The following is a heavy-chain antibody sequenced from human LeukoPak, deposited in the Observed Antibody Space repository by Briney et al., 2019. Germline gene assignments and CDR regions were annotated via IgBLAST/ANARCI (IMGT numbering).Heavy chain of an antibody. CDR3: ARGKQQLVRALDY. CDR2: ISSSGSTI. J-gene: IGHJ4*02. D-gene: IGHD6-13*01. Sequence: GGSLRLSCAASGFTFSSYEMNWVRQAPGKGLEWVSYISSSGSTIYYADSVEGRFTISRDNAKNSLYLQMNSLRAEDTAVYYCARGKQQLVRALDYWGQGTLVTVSS. CDR1: GFTFSSYE. V-gene: IGHV3-48*03.